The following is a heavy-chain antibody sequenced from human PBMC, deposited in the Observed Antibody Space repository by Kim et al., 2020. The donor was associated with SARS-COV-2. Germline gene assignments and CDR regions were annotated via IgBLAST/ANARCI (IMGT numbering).Heavy chain of an antibody. Sequence: GESLKISCKGSGYSFTSYWIGWVRQMPGKGLEWMGIIYPGDSDTRYSPSFQGQVTISADKSISTAYLQWSSLKASDTAMYYCARRAYYYDSSDGQDAFDIWGQGTMVTVSS. J-gene: IGHJ3*02. CDR1: GYSFTSYW. V-gene: IGHV5-51*01. CDR2: IYPGDSDT. D-gene: IGHD3-22*01. CDR3: ARRAYYYDSSDGQDAFDI.